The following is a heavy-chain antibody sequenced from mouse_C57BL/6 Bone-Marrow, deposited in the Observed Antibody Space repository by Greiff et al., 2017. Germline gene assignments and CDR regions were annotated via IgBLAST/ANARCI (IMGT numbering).Heavy chain of an antibody. Sequence: QVTLKVSGPGILQPSQTLSLTCSFSGFSLSTFGMGVGWIRQPSGKGLEWLAHIWWDDDKYYKPALKSRLTISKDTTKNQVFLKIANVDTADTATYYWARMAAYYSNWYDYWGQGTTLTVSS. V-gene: IGHV8-8*01. CDR1: GFSLSTFGMG. D-gene: IGHD2-5*01. J-gene: IGHJ2*01. CDR2: IWWDDDK. CDR3: ARMAAYYSNWYDY.